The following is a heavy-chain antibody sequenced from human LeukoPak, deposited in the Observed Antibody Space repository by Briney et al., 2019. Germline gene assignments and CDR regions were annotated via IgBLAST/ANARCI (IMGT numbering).Heavy chain of an antibody. V-gene: IGHV3-74*01. CDR1: GFTFSSYW. J-gene: IGHJ4*02. Sequence: GGSLRLSCAASGFTFSSYWMHWVRQAPGKGLVWVSRINSDGSSTSYADSVKGRFTISRDNAKNTLYLQMNSQRAEDTAVYYCARDYYDSSGYYPDYWGQGTLVTVST. D-gene: IGHD3-22*01. CDR2: INSDGSST. CDR3: ARDYYDSSGYYPDY.